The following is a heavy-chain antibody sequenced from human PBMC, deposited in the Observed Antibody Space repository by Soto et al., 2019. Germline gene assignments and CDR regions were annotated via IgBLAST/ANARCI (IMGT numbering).Heavy chain of an antibody. CDR1: GFTSSSYG. CDR2: ISYDGSNK. CDR3: VREDGLVGSNSAFDY. Sequence: GGSLRLSCAASGFTSSSYGMHWVRQAPGKGLEWVAVISYDGSNKYYADSVKGRFAISRDNPKNSLYLQMDSLRVEDTAVYYCVREDGLVGSNSAFDYWGQGTLVTV. J-gene: IGHJ4*02. D-gene: IGHD1-26*01. V-gene: IGHV3-30*03.